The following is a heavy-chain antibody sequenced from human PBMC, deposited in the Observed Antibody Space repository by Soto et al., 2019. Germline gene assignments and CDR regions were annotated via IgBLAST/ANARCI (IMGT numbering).Heavy chain of an antibody. CDR2: ISAYNGNT. V-gene: IGHV1-18*04. CDR1: GYTFTSYG. Sequence: ASVKVSCKASGYTFTSYGISWVRQAPGQGLEWMGWISAYNGNTNYAQKLQGRVTMTTDTSTSTAYMELRSLRSDDTAVYYCTGSILGGYNWLDPWGQGTLVTVSS. CDR3: TGSILGGYNWLDP. J-gene: IGHJ5*02. D-gene: IGHD2-15*01.